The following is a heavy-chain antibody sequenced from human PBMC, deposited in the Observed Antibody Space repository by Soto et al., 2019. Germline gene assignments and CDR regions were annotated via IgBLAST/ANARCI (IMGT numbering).Heavy chain of an antibody. D-gene: IGHD2-2*01. CDR2: IDHSGST. J-gene: IGHJ3*01. V-gene: IGHV4-34*01. Sequence: PSETLSLTCAVYGGSLSSYYWSWIRQPPGKGLEWIGEIDHSGSTNYSPSLKSRVTISVDTSNNQFTLKLSSVTAADTAVYYCARGRRRHIVVVPAEGQMGPTGAFDFWGKGTMVTVPS. CDR3: ARGRRRHIVVVPAEGQMGPTGAFDF. CDR1: GGSLSSYY.